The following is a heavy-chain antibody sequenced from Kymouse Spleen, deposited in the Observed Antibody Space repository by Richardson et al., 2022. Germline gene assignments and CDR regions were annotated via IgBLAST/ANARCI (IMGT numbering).Heavy chain of an antibody. V-gene: IGHV4-34*01. D-gene: IGHD3-3*01. CDR3: ARGRRHYDFWSGYAFDY. CDR1: GGSFSGYY. Sequence: QVQLQQWGAGLLKPSETLSLTCAVYGGSFSGYYWSWIRQPPGKGLEWIGEINHSGSTNYNPSLKSRVTISVDTSKNQFSLKLSSVTAADTAVYYCARGRRHYDFWSGYAFDYWGQGTLVTVSS. CDR2: INHSGST. J-gene: IGHJ4*02.